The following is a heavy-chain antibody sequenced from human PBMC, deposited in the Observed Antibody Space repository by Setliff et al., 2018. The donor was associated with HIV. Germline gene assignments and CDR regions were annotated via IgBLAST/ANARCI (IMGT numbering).Heavy chain of an antibody. V-gene: IGHV1-2*02. CDR1: GYTLTAYY. J-gene: IGHJ4*02. CDR3: ARENSGYRAFDY. Sequence: ASVKVSCKASGYTLTAYYMHWVRQAPGQGLEWMGWIYPNSGGTKYAQKFQGRVTMTRDTSISAAYMELSRLRSDDTAVYYCARENSGYRAFDYWGQATLVTVSS. D-gene: IGHD3-22*01. CDR2: IYPNSGGT.